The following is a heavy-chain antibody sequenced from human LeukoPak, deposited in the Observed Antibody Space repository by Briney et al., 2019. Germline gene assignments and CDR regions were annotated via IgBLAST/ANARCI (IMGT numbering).Heavy chain of an antibody. J-gene: IGHJ6*03. D-gene: IGHD1-14*01. Sequence: GASVKVSCKASGYTFTSYGISWVRQAPGQGLEWMGWISAYNGNTNYAQKLQGRVTMTTDTSTSTAYMELRSLRSDDTAVYYCAHGRDSHGKTNPYYYYYMDVWGKGTTVTVSS. CDR1: GYTFTSYG. CDR3: AHGRDSHGKTNPYYYYYMDV. V-gene: IGHV1-18*01. CDR2: ISAYNGNT.